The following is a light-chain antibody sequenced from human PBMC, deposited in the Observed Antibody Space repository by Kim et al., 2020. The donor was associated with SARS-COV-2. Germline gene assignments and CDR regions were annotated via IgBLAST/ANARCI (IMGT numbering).Light chain of an antibody. CDR3: QSYDDNIWV. V-gene: IGLV6-57*01. Sequence: GETVIISCTRSSGSIVSDFVQWFQQRPGSSPTTVIYEDQKRPSGVPDRFSGSVDSSSNSASLTISGLRTEDEADYYCQSYDDNIWVFGGGTQLTVL. CDR1: SGSIVSDF. J-gene: IGLJ3*02. CDR2: EDQ.